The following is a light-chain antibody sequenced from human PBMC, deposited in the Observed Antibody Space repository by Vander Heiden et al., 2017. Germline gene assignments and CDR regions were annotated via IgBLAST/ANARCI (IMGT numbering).Light chain of an antibody. CDR2: AAS. Sequence: DIQMTQPPSSLSASVGDRVTITCRASQSISSYLNWYQQKPGKAPKLLIYAASSLQSGVPSRFSGSGSATDFTLTISRLQPEDFATYYCQQSDSTPYTFGQGTKMEIK. V-gene: IGKV1-39*01. CDR3: QQSDSTPYT. J-gene: IGKJ2*01. CDR1: QSISSY.